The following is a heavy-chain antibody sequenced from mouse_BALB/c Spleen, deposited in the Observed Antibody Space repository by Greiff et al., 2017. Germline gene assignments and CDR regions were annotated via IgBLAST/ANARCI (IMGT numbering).Heavy chain of an antibody. D-gene: IGHD1-1*01. J-gene: IGHJ4*01. V-gene: IGHV14-3*02. CDR3: ARAHYGRSLPYYAMDY. Sequence: EVKLVESGAELVKPGASVKLSCTASGFNIKDTYMHWVKQRPEQGLEWIGRIDPANGNTKYDPKFQGKATITADTSSNTAYLQLSSLTSEDTAVYYCARAHYGRSLPYYAMDYWGQGTSVTVSS. CDR1: GFNIKDTY. CDR2: IDPANGNT.